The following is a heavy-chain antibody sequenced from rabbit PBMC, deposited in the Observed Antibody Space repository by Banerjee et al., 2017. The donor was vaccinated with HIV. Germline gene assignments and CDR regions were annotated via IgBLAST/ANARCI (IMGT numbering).Heavy chain of an antibody. V-gene: IGHV1S40*01. CDR3: ARDSYAGDIDYAYDL. Sequence: QSLEESGGDLVKPGASLTLTCTASGFSLSIYEMCWVRQAPGKGLEWIACIYAGNSGSTWYASWAKGRFTISKTSSTTVTLQMTSLTAADTATYFCARDSYAGDIDYAYDLWGQGTLVTVS. J-gene: IGHJ3*01. CDR2: IYAGNSGST. CDR1: GFSLSIYE. D-gene: IGHD4-2*01.